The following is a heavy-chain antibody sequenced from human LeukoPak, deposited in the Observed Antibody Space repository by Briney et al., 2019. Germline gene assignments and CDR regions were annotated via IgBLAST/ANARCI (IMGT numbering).Heavy chain of an antibody. Sequence: GGSLRLSCAASGFTFDDYAMHWVRQAPGKGLEWVSGISWNSGSIGYADSVKGRFTISRDNAKNSLYLQMNSLRAEDTALYYCAKILGITTDAFDIWGQGTMVTVSS. J-gene: IGHJ3*02. V-gene: IGHV3-9*01. CDR3: AKILGITTDAFDI. CDR2: ISWNSGSI. D-gene: IGHD3-3*01. CDR1: GFTFDDYA.